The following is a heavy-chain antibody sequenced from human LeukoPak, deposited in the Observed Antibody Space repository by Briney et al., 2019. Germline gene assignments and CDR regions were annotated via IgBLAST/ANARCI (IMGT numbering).Heavy chain of an antibody. CDR3: ARGARYMSASWYRSVYYYMDV. J-gene: IGHJ6*03. CDR2: INLRGST. CDR1: GGSFNDYY. V-gene: IGHV4-34*01. D-gene: IGHD6-13*01. Sequence: KSSETLSLTCAVYGGSFNDYYWNWIRHPPGKGLEWIGDINLRGSTTYNPSLRSRVTVSLDESKNKFSLKLSCVSAADTAVYFCARGARYMSASWYRSVYYYMDVWGKGTTVTISS.